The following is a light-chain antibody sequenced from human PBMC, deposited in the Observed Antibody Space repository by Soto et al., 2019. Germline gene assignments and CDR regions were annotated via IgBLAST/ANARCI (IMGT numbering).Light chain of an antibody. Sequence: VLTQFPVTLSLSPGERATLSCRASQNAHTSLAWYRQKPGQAPRLLIYDAFKRAAGIPARFSGAGSGTDFTLTISSLEPEDFAVYYCQQRSNWPPITFGQGTRLEIK. V-gene: IGKV3-11*01. CDR2: DAF. CDR1: QNAHTS. CDR3: QQRSNWPPIT. J-gene: IGKJ5*01.